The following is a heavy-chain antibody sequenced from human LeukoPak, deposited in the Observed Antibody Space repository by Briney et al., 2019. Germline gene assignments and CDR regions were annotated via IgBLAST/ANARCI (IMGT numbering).Heavy chain of an antibody. D-gene: IGHD2/OR15-2a*01. J-gene: IGHJ4*02. CDR1: GGSISSGGYS. CDR3: TTFYTRLTDY. Sequence: ETLSLTCAVSGGSISSGGYSWSWVRQAPGKGLEWLATINQDGSEKFYVDSVKGRFTISRDNAKNSLYLQMNSLRAEDTAVYYCTTFYTRLTDYWGQGTLVTVSS. V-gene: IGHV3-7*05. CDR2: INQDGSEK.